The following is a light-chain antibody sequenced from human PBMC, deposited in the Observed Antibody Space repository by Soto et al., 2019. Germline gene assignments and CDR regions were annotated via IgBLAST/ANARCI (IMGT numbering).Light chain of an antibody. J-gene: IGKJ2*01. V-gene: IGKV3-20*01. CDR3: QQYDTSPPRYT. CDR2: GAS. CDR1: QSVSSY. Sequence: EIVLTQSPATLSLSPGERATLSCRASQSVSSYLAWYQQKPGQAPRLLIYGASTRAAGIPSRFSGSGSGTDFTLTISRLEPEDVAVYYCQQYDTSPPRYTLGQSNKVDIK.